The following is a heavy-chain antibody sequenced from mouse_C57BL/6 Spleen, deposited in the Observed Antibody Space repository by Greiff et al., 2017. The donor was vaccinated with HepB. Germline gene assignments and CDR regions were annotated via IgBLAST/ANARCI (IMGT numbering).Heavy chain of an antibody. CDR3: ARYYGSSYVPFDY. D-gene: IGHD1-1*01. CDR2: IDPSDSYT. Sequence: QVQLQQPGAELVMPGASVKLSCKASGYTFTSYWMHWVKQRPGQGLEWIGEIDPSDSYTNYNQKFKGKSTLTVDKSSSTAYMQLSSLTSEDSAVYYCARYYGSSYVPFDYWGQVTTLTVSS. J-gene: IGHJ2*01. CDR1: GYTFTSYW. V-gene: IGHV1-69*01.